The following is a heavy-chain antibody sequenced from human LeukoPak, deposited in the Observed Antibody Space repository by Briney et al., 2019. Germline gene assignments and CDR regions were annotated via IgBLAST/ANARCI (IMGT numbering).Heavy chain of an antibody. CDR1: VGSISSHY. D-gene: IGHD1-26*01. V-gene: IGHV4-59*11. J-gene: IGHJ6*03. CDR3: ARTLLLGRKGAYYMDV. Sequence: SETLSLTCTVSVGSISSHYWSWIRQPPGKGLEWIGYIYYSGSTNYNPSLKSRVTISVDTSKNQFYLKLSSVTAADTAVYYCARTLLLGRKGAYYMDVWGKGTTVTVSS. CDR2: IYYSGST.